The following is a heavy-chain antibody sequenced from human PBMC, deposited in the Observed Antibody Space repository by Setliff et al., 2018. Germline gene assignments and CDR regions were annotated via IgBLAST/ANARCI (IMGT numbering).Heavy chain of an antibody. D-gene: IGHD6-19*01. V-gene: IGHV4-4*02. CDR2: IYHSGST. CDR1: GGSISSSNW. J-gene: IGHJ6*03. CDR3: ARGYSSGWGYYYYYYMDV. Sequence: PSETLSLTCAVSGGSISSSNWWSWVRQPPGKGLEWIGEIYHSGSTNYNPSLKSRVTISVDKSKKQFYLNLSSVTAADTAVYYCARGYSSGWGYYYYYYMDVWGKGTTVTVSS.